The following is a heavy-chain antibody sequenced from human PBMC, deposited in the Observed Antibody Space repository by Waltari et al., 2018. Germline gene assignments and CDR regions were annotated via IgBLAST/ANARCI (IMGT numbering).Heavy chain of an antibody. J-gene: IGHJ4*02. Sequence: QVQLVQSGAEVKNPGASVRISCKASGYTFTNFYIHWVRQAPGQGLEWMGIINPSDGYTKYAQKLQGRVTMTRDTSTSTVDMELSSLRSEDTAVYYCGRDPRPGHSSYLDYWGQGTLVAVSS. CDR2: INPSDGYT. V-gene: IGHV1-46*01. CDR3: GRDPRPGHSSYLDY. D-gene: IGHD3-22*01. CDR1: GYTFTNFY.